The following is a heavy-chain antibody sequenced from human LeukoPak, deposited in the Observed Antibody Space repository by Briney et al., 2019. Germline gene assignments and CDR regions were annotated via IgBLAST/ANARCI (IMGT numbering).Heavy chain of an antibody. CDR2: IYYSGST. V-gene: IGHV4-30-4*01. CDR1: GGSISSGDYY. CDR3: ARELPPPDSSAFDI. Sequence: SRTLSLTCTVSGGSISSGDYYWGWIRQPPGKGLEWLGYIYYSGSTYYNPSLKSRVTISVDTSKNQFSLKLSSVTAADTAVYYCARELPPPDSSAFDIWGQGTMVTVSS. D-gene: IGHD1-14*01. J-gene: IGHJ3*02.